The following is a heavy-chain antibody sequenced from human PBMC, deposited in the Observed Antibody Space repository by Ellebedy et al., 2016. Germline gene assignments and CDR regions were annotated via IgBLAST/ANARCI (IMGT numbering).Heavy chain of an antibody. Sequence: GESLKISCKVSGFSVRSNYMSWVRQAPGKGPEWVSSIHSGSSTYYLDSVKGRFTISRDNSNNAVYLQMNSLRSGDTAVYYCVKETYRYNNWSLFDYWGQGALVTVSS. D-gene: IGHD1-20*01. V-gene: IGHV3-23*03. CDR2: IHSGSST. CDR1: GFSVRSNY. CDR3: VKETYRYNNWSLFDY. J-gene: IGHJ4*02.